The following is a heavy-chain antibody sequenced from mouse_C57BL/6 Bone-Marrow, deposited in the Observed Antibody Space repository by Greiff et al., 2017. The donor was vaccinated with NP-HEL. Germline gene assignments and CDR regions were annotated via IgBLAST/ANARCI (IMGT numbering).Heavy chain of an antibody. CDR3: ARPPYD. V-gene: IGHV1-76*01. Sequence: VQLQQSGAELVRPGASVKLSCKASGYTFTDYYINWVKQRPGQGLEWIARIYPGSGNTYYNEKFKGKATLTAEKSSSTAYMQLSSLTSEDSAVYFCARPPYDWGQGTLVTVSA. D-gene: IGHD1-1*01. CDR2: IYPGSGNT. J-gene: IGHJ3*01. CDR1: GYTFTDYY.